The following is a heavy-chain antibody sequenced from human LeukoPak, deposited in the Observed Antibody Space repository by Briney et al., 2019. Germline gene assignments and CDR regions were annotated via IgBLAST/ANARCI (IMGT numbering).Heavy chain of an antibody. V-gene: IGHV4-4*09. D-gene: IGHD2-2*02. CDR3: AREEEDGPAAIGAFDI. CDR1: GGSISSYY. J-gene: IGHJ3*02. Sequence: SETLSLTCTVSGGSISSYYWSWIRQPPGKGLEWIGYIYTSGSTNYNPSLKSRVTISADTSKNQFSLKLSSVTAADTAVYYCAREEEDGPAAIGAFDIWGQGTMVTVSS. CDR2: IYTSGST.